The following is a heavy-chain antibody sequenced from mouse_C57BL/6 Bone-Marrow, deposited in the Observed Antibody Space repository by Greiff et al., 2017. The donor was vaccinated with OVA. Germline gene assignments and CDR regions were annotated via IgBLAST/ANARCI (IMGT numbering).Heavy chain of an antibody. D-gene: IGHD2-3*01. CDR2: ISYDGSN. V-gene: IGHV3-6*01. CDR1: GYSITSGYY. CDR3: ARPDGYFYYAMDY. J-gene: IGHJ4*01. Sequence: ESGPGLVKPSQSLSLTCSVTGYSITSGYYWNWIRQFPGNKLEWMGYISYDGSNNYNPSLKNRISITRDTSKNQFFLKLNSVTTEDTATYYCARPDGYFYYAMDYWGQGTSVTVSS.